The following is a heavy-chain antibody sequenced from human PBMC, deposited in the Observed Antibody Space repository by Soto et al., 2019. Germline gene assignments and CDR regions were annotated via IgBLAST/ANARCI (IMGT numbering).Heavy chain of an antibody. J-gene: IGHJ4*02. V-gene: IGHV4-39*01. CDR2: VFHTGFT. CDR3: ATSQKGYNWNYFDH. D-gene: IGHD1-1*01. CDR1: GGPVSGSYYY. Sequence: SETLSLTCAVSGGPVSGSYYYWAWLRQSPGKGPEWIGSVFHTGFTSYNPSLESRVSVSVDTSKSQFSLKLSAVTASDTAVYYCATSQKGYNWNYFDHWGQGALVTVSS.